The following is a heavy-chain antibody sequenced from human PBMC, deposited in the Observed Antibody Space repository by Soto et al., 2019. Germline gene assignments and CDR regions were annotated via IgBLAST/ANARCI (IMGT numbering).Heavy chain of an antibody. CDR3: ARGVAAAGYLGY. CDR1: GGSISSGGYS. V-gene: IGHV4-30-2*05. J-gene: IGHJ6*02. Sequence: SETLSLTCAVSGGSISSGGYSWSWIRQPPGKGLEWIGYIYHSGSTYYNPSLKSRVTISVDTSKNQFSLKLSSVTAADTAVYYCARGVAAAGYLGYWGQGTTVTVSS. CDR2: IYHSGST. D-gene: IGHD6-13*01.